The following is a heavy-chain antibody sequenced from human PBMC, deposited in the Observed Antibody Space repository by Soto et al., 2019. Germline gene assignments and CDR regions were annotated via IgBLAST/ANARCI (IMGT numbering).Heavy chain of an antibody. V-gene: IGHV1-69*06. J-gene: IGHJ3*02. CDR3: ARFPITGTTHDAFDI. D-gene: IGHD1-20*01. CDR1: GGTFSSYA. CDR2: IIPIFGTA. Sequence: EASVKVSWKACGGTFSSYAISWVRQAPGEGLEWMGGIIPIFGTANYAQKFQGRVTMTGDKSTSTAYMELSSLRSEDTAVYYCARFPITGTTHDAFDIWGQGTMVTVSS.